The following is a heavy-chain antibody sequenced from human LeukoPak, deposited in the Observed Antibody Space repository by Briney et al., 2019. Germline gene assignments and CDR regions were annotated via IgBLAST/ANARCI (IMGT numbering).Heavy chain of an antibody. CDR1: GFTFSSYA. CDR2: ISGSGGST. CDR3: ARGSGDYGFGY. J-gene: IGHJ4*02. V-gene: IGHV3-23*01. Sequence: GGSLRLPCAASGFTFSSYAMSWVRQAPGKGLEWVSAISGSGGSTYYADSVKGRFTISRDNSKNTLYLQMNSLRAEDTAVYYCARGSGDYGFGYWGQGTLVTVSS. D-gene: IGHD4-17*01.